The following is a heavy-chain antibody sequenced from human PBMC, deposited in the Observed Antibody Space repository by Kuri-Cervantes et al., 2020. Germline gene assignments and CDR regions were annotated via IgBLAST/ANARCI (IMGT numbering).Heavy chain of an antibody. CDR1: GGSFSGYY. V-gene: IGHV4-34*01. Sequence: ESLKISCAVYGGSFSGYYWSWIRQPPGKGLEWIGEINHSGSTNYNPSLKSRVTISVDTSKNQFSLKLSSVTAADTAVYYCARGATRCSGGSCFILFYWGQGTLVTVSS. CDR2: INHSGST. J-gene: IGHJ4*02. D-gene: IGHD2-15*01. CDR3: ARGATRCSGGSCFILFY.